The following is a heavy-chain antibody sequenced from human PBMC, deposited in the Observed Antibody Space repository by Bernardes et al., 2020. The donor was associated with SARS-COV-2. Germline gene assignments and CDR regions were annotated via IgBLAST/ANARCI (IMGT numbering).Heavy chain of an antibody. CDR2: IYYSGST. CDR3: ARGAIFSPWGV. CDR1: GGSINNYY. D-gene: IGHD3-9*01. V-gene: IGHV4-59*01. J-gene: IGHJ6*02. Sequence: SETLSLTCTVSGGSINNYYWSWIRQPPGKGLEWIGYIYYSGSTNYNPSLKSRVTISVDTSKNQFSLKLSSVTAADTAVYYCARGAIFSPWGVWGQGTTVTVSS.